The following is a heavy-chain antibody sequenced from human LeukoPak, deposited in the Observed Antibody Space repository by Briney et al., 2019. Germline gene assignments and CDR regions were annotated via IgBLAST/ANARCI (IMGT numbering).Heavy chain of an antibody. CDR1: GYTFTSYG. D-gene: IGHD6-13*01. V-gene: IGHV1-18*01. CDR2: ISAYNGNT. J-gene: IGHJ4*02. CDR3: ARGHRIAAAGTDFDY. Sequence: ASATVSCKASGYTFTSYGISWVRQAPGQGLEWMGWISAYNGNTNYAQKLQGRVTMTTDTSTSTAYMGLRSLRSDDTAVYYCARGHRIAAAGTDFDYWGQGTLVTVSS.